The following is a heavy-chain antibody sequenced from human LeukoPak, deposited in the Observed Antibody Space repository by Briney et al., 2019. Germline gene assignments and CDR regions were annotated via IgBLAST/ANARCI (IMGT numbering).Heavy chain of an antibody. Sequence: ASVKVPCKASGYSSTSYGINWVRQAPGQGLEWMGWISGYNGNTKYAENFQGRVTMTTDTSTSTAYMELRSLRSDDTAVYYCARELGGAGSYFFPYYAMDVWGQGTTVTVSS. CDR1: GYSSTSYG. V-gene: IGHV1-18*01. CDR3: ARELGGAGSYFFPYYAMDV. CDR2: ISGYNGNT. D-gene: IGHD3-10*01. J-gene: IGHJ6*02.